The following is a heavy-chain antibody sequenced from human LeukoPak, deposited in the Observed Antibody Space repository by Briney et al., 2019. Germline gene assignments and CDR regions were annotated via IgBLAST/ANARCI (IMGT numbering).Heavy chain of an antibody. CDR3: ARDVSALRGPSAGFGY. V-gene: IGHV1-2*02. CDR1: GYTFTGYY. J-gene: IGHJ4*02. D-gene: IGHD3-10*01. Sequence: GASVKVSCKASGYTFTGYYMHWVRQAPGQGLEWMGWINPNSGGTNYAQKFQGRVTMTRDTSISTAYMELSRLRSDDTAVYYCARDVSALRGPSAGFGYWGQGTLVTVSS. CDR2: INPNSGGT.